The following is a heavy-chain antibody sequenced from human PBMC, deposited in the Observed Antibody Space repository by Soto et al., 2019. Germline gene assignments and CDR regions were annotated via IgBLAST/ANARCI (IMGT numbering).Heavy chain of an antibody. CDR1: GGNFSTHA. CDR3: ARDAYDRGSLDY. Sequence: QVQLVQSGAEVKKPGSSVKVSCKASGGNFSTHAISWVRRAPGQGLVWMGGIIPMFNTTISAQKFQGRVTITADEYTSTAYMELGSLRSEDTAVYYCARDAYDRGSLDYWGQGTLVTVSS. CDR2: IIPMFNTT. D-gene: IGHD3-22*01. J-gene: IGHJ4*02. V-gene: IGHV1-69*01.